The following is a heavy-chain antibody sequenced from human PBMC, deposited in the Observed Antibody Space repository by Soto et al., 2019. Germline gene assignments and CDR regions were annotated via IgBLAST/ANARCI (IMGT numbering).Heavy chain of an antibody. CDR1: GFTFSSYA. D-gene: IGHD4-17*01. Sequence: GGSLRLSCAASGFTFSSYAMSWVRQAPGKGLEWVSAVSASGGTTYYAAPVKGRFTISRDNSKNTLYLQMNSLRAEDTAVYYCAGDYVNNWGQGTLVTVSS. CDR2: VSASGGTT. CDR3: AGDYVNN. J-gene: IGHJ4*02. V-gene: IGHV3-23*01.